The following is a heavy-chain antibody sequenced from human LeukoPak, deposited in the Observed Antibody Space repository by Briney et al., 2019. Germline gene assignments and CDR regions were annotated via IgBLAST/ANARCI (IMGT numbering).Heavy chain of an antibody. J-gene: IGHJ6*03. CDR3: ARGEGYSYSDDYYFFYMDV. CDR2: ITHSGST. V-gene: IGHV4-34*01. Sequence: SETLSLTCGVYAGSFSGYYWTWIRQSPGKGLEWIGKITHSGSTKYNPSLKSRVTISIDTSNNQFSLKVSSVTAANTAVYYCARGEGYSYSDDYYFFYMDVWGKGTTVTVSS. CDR1: AGSFSGYY. D-gene: IGHD5-18*01.